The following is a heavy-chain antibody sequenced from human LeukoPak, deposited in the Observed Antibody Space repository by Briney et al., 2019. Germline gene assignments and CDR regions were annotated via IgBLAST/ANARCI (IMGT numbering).Heavy chain of an antibody. CDR1: GFSFSGSA. V-gene: IGHV3-73*01. CDR2: VRSKANNYAT. Sequence: GGSLRLSCAASGFSFSGSAMHWVRQASGKGLEWVGRVRSKANNYATAYAASVRGRFTISRDDSKNTAYLQMNSLKTEDTAVYYCTRLGYSYDYFDYWGQGTLVTVSS. D-gene: IGHD5-18*01. CDR3: TRLGYSYDYFDY. J-gene: IGHJ4*02.